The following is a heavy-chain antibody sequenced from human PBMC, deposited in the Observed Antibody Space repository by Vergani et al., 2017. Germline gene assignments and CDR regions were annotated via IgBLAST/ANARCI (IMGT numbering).Heavy chain of an antibody. D-gene: IGHD2-15*01. CDR1: GGTFSSYV. J-gene: IGHJ6*02. CDR2: IIPIFGTA. CDR3: AREVVVVVAATYYYYGMDV. V-gene: IGHV1-69*12. Sequence: QVQLVQSGAEVKKPGSSVKVSCKASGGTFSSYVISWVRQAPGQGLEWMGGIIPIFGTANYAQKFQGRVTITADESTSTAYLELSSLRSEDTAVYYCAREVVVVVAATYYYYGMDVWGQGTTVTVSS.